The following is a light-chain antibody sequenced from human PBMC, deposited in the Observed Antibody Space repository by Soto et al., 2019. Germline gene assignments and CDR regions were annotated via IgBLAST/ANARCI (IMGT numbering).Light chain of an antibody. V-gene: IGKV3-15*01. Sequence: EIVMTQSPATLSVSPGERATLSCRASQSVSSNLAWYQQKPGQAPRLLIYSASSRATGIPTRFSGSGSGTDFTLTISSLQSEDFAVYYCQQYNNWGTFGQGTKVEIK. CDR2: SAS. J-gene: IGKJ1*01. CDR1: QSVSSN. CDR3: QQYNNWGT.